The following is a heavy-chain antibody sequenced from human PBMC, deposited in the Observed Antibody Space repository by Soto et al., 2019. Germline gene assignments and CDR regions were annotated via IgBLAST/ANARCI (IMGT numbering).Heavy chain of an antibody. J-gene: IGHJ3*02. CDR3: AKDGAIGTTVTDDAFDI. CDR2: ISYDGSNK. D-gene: IGHD4-17*01. Sequence: LRLSCAASGFTFSSYGMHWVRQAPGKGLEWVAVISYDGSNKYYADSVKGRFTISRDNSKNTLYLQMNSLRAEDTAVYYCAKDGAIGTTVTDDAFDIWGQGTMVT. CDR1: GFTFSSYG. V-gene: IGHV3-30*18.